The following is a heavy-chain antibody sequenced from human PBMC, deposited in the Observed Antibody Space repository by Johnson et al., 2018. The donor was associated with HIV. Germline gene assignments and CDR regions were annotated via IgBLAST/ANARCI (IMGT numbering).Heavy chain of an antibody. CDR1: GFTFSSYG. CDR3: ARVHSGGAFDI. V-gene: IGHV3-33*01. J-gene: IGHJ3*02. CDR2: IWYDGSNK. Sequence: QMLLVESGGGVVQPGRSLRLSCAASGFTFSSYGMHWVRQAPGKGLEWVAVIWYDGSNKYYADSVKGRFTISRDNSKNTLYLQMNSVRAGDTAVYYYARVHSGGAFDIWGQGTMVTVSS.